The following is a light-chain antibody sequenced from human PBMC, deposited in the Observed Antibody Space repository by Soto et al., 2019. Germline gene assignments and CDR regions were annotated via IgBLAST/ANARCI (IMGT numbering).Light chain of an antibody. CDR3: QQYNSYST. J-gene: IGKJ1*01. Sequence: YRVTITSQARQSIKTWFAWYQRKPGRAPNLLIYDASSLQSGVPSRFSGSGSGTEFTLTISSLQPDDFATYYCQQYNSYSTVGQGTKVDIK. CDR2: DAS. CDR1: QSIKTW. V-gene: IGKV1-5*01.